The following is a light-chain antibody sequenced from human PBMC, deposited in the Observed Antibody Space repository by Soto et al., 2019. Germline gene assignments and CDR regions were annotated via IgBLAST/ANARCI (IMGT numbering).Light chain of an antibody. Sequence: QSVLTQPPSASGTPGQRVTISCSGSSSNIGSNTVNWYQQLPGPAPKFLIYKNNQRPSGVPDRFSGSKSGTSASLAISGLQSEDEDDYYCAAWDDSLNGVLFGGGTKLTVL. CDR3: AAWDDSLNGVL. CDR2: KNN. V-gene: IGLV1-44*01. CDR1: SSNIGSNT. J-gene: IGLJ2*01.